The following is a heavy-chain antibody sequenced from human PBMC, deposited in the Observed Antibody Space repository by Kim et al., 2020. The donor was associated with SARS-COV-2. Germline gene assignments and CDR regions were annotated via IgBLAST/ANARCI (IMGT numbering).Heavy chain of an antibody. D-gene: IGHD2-2*01. V-gene: IGHV4-39*01. J-gene: IGHJ4*02. CDR3: ARHALPSSTSFDY. Sequence: YNPSLKSRVTISVDTSKNQFSLKLSSVTAADTAVYYCARHALPSSTSFDYWGQGTLVTVSS.